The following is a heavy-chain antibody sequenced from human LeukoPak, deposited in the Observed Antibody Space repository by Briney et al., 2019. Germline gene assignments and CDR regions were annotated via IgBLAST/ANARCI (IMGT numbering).Heavy chain of an antibody. D-gene: IGHD2-2*01. Sequence: GGSLRLSCAASGFTFSSYAMSWVRQAPGKGLEWVSAISGSGGSTYYADSVKGRFTIARDNSKNTLYLQMNSLRAEDTAVYYCAKDRGVVVPAALSFWGQGTLVTVSS. J-gene: IGHJ4*02. CDR1: GFTFSSYA. V-gene: IGHV3-23*01. CDR3: AKDRGVVVPAALSF. CDR2: ISGSGGST.